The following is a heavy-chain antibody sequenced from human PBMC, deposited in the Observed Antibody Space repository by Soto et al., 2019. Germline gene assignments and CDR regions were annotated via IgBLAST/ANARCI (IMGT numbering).Heavy chain of an antibody. D-gene: IGHD2-15*01. J-gene: IGHJ5*02. V-gene: IGHV1-18*04. CDR1: GFTFSANY. Sequence: ASVKVSCTDSGFTFSANYIYWVRQAPGQGLEWMGWISAYNGNTNSAQKLQGRVTMTTDTSTSTAYMELRSLRSDDTAVYYCARGGAYCSGGSCPNNWFDPWGQGTLVTVS. CDR2: ISAYNGNT. CDR3: ARGGAYCSGGSCPNNWFDP.